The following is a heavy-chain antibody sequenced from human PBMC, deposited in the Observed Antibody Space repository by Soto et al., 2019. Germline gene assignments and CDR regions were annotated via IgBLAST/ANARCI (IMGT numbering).Heavy chain of an antibody. CDR1: GGTFSSYA. Sequence: VTVSCKASGGTFSSYAISWVRQAPGQGLEWMGGIIPIFGTANYAQKFQGRVTITADKSTSTAYMELSSLRSEDTAVYYCARLGRSGPIHHWGQGTLVTVSS. D-gene: IGHD2-15*01. CDR3: ARLGRSGPIHH. J-gene: IGHJ5*02. V-gene: IGHV1-69*13. CDR2: IIPIFGTA.